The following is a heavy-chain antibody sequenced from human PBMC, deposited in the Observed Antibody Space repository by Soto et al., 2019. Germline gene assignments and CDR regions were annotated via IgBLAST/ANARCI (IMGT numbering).Heavy chain of an antibody. CDR3: ARHGQLFGFDS. CDR1: GASITTYY. D-gene: IGHD6-6*01. V-gene: IGHV4-59*08. J-gene: IGHJ4*02. CDR2: VYYSGST. Sequence: QVQLQESGPGLVKPSETLSLTCTVSGASITTYYWSWIRQPPGKGLEWIGYVYYSGSTNYNPSLKSRVTTSVDTSKNQFSLKLNSVTAADTAVYYCARHGQLFGFDSWGQGTLVTVSS.